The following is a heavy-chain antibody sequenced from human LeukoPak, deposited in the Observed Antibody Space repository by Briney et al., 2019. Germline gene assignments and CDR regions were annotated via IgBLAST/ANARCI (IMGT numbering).Heavy chain of an antibody. D-gene: IGHD2-21*02. CDR1: GYSISSGYY. V-gene: IGHV4-38-2*01. Sequence: SETLSLTCAVSGYSISSGYYWGWIGQPPGKGLEWIGNIYHSGSSYYNPSLKSRVTISVDKSKNQFSLKLRSVTAADTAVYYCARSVVTATLGWFDPWGQGTLVTVSS. J-gene: IGHJ5*02. CDR2: IYHSGSS. CDR3: ARSVVTATLGWFDP.